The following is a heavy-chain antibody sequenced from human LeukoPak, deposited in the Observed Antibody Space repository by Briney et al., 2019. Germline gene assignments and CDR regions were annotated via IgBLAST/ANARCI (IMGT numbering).Heavy chain of an antibody. CDR1: GGSFSGYY. Sequence: PSETLSLTCAVYGGSFSGYYWSWLRQPPGKGLEWIGEINHSGSTNYNPSLKSRVTISVDTSKNQFSLKLSSVTTADTAVYYCARGLAAGRPKYYYGSGGPHSTSYYYGMDVWGQGTTVTVSS. D-gene: IGHD3-10*01. J-gene: IGHJ6*02. CDR2: INHSGST. V-gene: IGHV4-34*01. CDR3: ARGLAAGRPKYYYGSGGPHSTSYYYGMDV.